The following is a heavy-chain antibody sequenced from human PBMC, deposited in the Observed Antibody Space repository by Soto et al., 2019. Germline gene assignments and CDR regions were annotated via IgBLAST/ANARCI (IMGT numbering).Heavy chain of an antibody. V-gene: IGHV4-59*01. CDR1: GGSISSYY. CDR2: IYYSGST. D-gene: IGHD2-8*01. J-gene: IGHJ4*02. Sequence: QVQLQESGPGLVKPSETLSLTCTVSGGSISSYYWNWIRQPPGKGLEWIGYIYYSGSTNYNPSLKRLVTISVDTSKNQFSLKLSSVTAADTAVYYCARRYAGNFDYWGQGTLVTVSS. CDR3: ARRYAGNFDY.